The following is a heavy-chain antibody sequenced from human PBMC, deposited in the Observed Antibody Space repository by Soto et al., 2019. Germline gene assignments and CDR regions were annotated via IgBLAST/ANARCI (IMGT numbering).Heavy chain of an antibody. V-gene: IGHV4-59*01. D-gene: IGHD1-26*01. J-gene: IGHJ4*02. Sequence: WTWIRQPPGKGLEWIGYIYYTGSTRYNPSLKSRVTISLDTSKNQFSLKLISVTAADTALYYCARELRLNAWAMPYFDYWGQGALVTVSS. CDR3: ARELRLNAWAMPYFDY. CDR2: IYYTGST.